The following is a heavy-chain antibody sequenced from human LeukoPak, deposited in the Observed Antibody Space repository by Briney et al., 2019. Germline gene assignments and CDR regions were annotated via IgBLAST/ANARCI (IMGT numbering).Heavy chain of an antibody. D-gene: IGHD6-6*01. J-gene: IGHJ4*02. CDR1: GFTFSSYG. V-gene: IGHV3-30*03. CDR3: AREARPIAAENFDY. Sequence: PGGSLRLSCAASGFTFSSYGMHWVRQAPGKGLEWVAFISYDGSNKNYADSVKGRFTISRDNSKNTLYLQMNSLRAEDTAVYYCAREARPIAAENFDYWGQGTLVTVSS. CDR2: ISYDGSNK.